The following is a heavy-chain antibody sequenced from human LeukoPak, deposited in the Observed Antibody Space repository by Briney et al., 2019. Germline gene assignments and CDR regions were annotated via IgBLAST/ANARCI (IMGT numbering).Heavy chain of an antibody. Sequence: PSETLSLTCTVSGGSISSYYWSWIRQPPGKGLEWIGYIYYSGSTNYNPSLKSRVTISVDTSKNQFSLKLSSVTAADTAVYYCAREQGSGWFYWGQGTLVTVSS. CDR1: GGSISSYY. J-gene: IGHJ4*02. V-gene: IGHV4-59*12. D-gene: IGHD6-19*01. CDR3: AREQGSGWFY. CDR2: IYYSGST.